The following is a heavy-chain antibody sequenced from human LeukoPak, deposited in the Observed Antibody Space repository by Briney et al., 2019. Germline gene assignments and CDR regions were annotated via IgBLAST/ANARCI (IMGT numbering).Heavy chain of an antibody. D-gene: IGHD3-22*01. CDR3: AKGGVYYYDSSGYNPAFDI. Sequence: GRSLRLSCAASGFTFSSYIMHWVRQAPGKGLEWVAVISYDESNKYYADSVKGRFTISRDNSKNTLYLQMNSLRAEDTAVYYCAKGGVYYYDSSGYNPAFDIWGQGTMVTVSS. V-gene: IGHV3-30-3*01. CDR1: GFTFSSYI. J-gene: IGHJ3*02. CDR2: ISYDESNK.